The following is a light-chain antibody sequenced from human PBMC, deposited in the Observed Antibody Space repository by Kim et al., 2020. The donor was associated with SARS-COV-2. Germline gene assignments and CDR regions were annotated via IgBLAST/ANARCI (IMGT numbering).Light chain of an antibody. J-gene: IGLJ2*01. CDR3: SSYTSSSTPHVV. Sequence: SITISCPGSSSDVGVCKYVSWYQQHPGKAPKLMIYDVSNRPSGVSDRFSGSKSGNTASLTISGLQAEDEADYYCSSYTSSSTPHVVFGGGTKLTVL. CDR1: SSDVGVCKY. V-gene: IGLV2-14*03. CDR2: DVS.